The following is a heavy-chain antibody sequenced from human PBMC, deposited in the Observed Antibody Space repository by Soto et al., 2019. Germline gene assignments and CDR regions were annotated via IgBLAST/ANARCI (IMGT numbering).Heavy chain of an antibody. Sequence: EVQLVESGGGLVQPGRSLRLSCAASGFTFSDHYMDWVRQAPGKGLEWVGGIKNKANSYTTEYAASVKGRFIISRDDSKNSVFLQMNRLKTDDTAVYYCTRVRLGSRRSSDYWGQGILVTVSS. CDR2: IKNKANSYTT. J-gene: IGHJ4*02. D-gene: IGHD6-13*01. CDR1: GFTFSDHY. CDR3: TRVRLGSRRSSDY. V-gene: IGHV3-72*01.